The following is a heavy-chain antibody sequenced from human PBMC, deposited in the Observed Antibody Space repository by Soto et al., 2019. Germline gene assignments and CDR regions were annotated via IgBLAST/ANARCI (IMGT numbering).Heavy chain of an antibody. CDR2: FYTSVST. CDR3: ARDRGPGPYDFWSGYSSDYYYYGMDV. V-gene: IGHV4-4*07. D-gene: IGHD3-3*01. Sequence: SETLSRTWTVAGGSISSNYWSWCRQPAGRGLEWIGRFYTSVSTNYNPSLKSRVTMSVDTSKNQFSLKLSSVTAADTAVYYCARDRGPGPYDFWSGYSSDYYYYGMDVWGQGTTVTVSS. J-gene: IGHJ6*02. CDR1: GGSISSNY.